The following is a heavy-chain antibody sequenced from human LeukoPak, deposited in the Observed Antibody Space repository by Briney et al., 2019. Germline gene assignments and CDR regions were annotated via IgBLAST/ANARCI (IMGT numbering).Heavy chain of an antibody. CDR3: AKEWMLLSL. J-gene: IGHJ4*02. V-gene: IGHV3-23*01. Sequence: GGSLRLSCAASGYSISGYAMSWVRQAPGKGLEWVSGIRGSGGSTDYADSVKGRFIISRDNTKNRLFLQMNSLRAEDTAVYYCAKEWMLLSLWGQGTMVTVSS. D-gene: IGHD5-18*01. CDR1: GYSISGYA. CDR2: IRGSGGST.